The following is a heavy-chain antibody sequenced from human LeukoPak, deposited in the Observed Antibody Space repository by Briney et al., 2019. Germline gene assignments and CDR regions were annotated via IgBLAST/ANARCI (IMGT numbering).Heavy chain of an antibody. V-gene: IGHV4-39*07. CDR1: GFTFSSYA. J-gene: IGHJ3*02. Sequence: GSLRLSCAASGFTFSSYAMSWVRQPPGKGLEWIGSIYYSGSAYYNPSLKSRVTMSVDTSKNQFSLRLSSVTAADTTVYYCARAKDSSGWYAFDIWGQGTMVTVSS. CDR3: ARAKDSSGWYAFDI. D-gene: IGHD6-19*01. CDR2: IYYSGSA.